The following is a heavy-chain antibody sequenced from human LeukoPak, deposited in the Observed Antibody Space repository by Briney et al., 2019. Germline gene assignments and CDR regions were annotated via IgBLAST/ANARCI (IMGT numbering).Heavy chain of an antibody. CDR2: ISNDERNK. D-gene: IGHD5-24*01. J-gene: IGHJ4*02. Sequence: GGSLRLSCEASGFNFHNFAMHWVRQAPGKGLEWVAVISNDERNKYYSDSVKGRFTISRDNSKSTVYLQMNSLRPEDTAVYYCARPSPPGDGYNPCDYWGLGALVIVSS. CDR1: GFNFHNFA. CDR3: ARPSPPGDGYNPCDY. V-gene: IGHV3-30*04.